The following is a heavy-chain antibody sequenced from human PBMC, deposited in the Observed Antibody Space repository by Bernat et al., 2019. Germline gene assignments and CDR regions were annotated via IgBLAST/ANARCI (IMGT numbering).Heavy chain of an antibody. J-gene: IGHJ4*02. V-gene: IGHV3-48*01. CDR3: ARLTRGQILGN. Sequence: EVQLVESGGDLVQPGGSLRLSCAASGFTFSIYSMNWVRQAPGKGLEWVSYINGSGSLIYYADSAKGRFTISRDNAKNSLFLQMNSLRAEDTAVYYCARLTRGQILGNWGQGTLVTVAS. D-gene: IGHD3-3*01. CDR2: INGSGSLI. CDR1: GFTFSIYS.